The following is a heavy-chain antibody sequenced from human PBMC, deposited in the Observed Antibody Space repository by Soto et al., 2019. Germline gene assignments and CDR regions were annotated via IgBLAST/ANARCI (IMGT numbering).Heavy chain of an antibody. CDR1: GLTFTSYN. Sequence: GGSLRLSCAASGLTFTSYNMNWVRQAPGKGLEWVSFISSSSSTIYYADSVKGRFTISRDNAKNSLYLQMNSLRDEDTAVYYCARDRGSTYGFVFWGQGALVTVSS. V-gene: IGHV3-48*02. CDR2: ISSSSSTI. J-gene: IGHJ4*02. D-gene: IGHD5-18*01. CDR3: ARDRGSTYGFVF.